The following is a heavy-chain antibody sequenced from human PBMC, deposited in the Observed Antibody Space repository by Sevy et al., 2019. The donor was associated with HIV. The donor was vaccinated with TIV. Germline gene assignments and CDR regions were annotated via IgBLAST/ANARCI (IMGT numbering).Heavy chain of an antibody. CDR2: IYYSGST. CDR3: ARGGRGIVGAPGFDY. Sequence: SETLSLTCTVSGGSISSYYWSWIRQPPGKGLEWLGYIYYSGSTNYNPSLKSRVTISVDTSKNQFSLKLSSVTAADTAVYYCARGGRGIVGAPGFDYWGQGTLVTVSS. V-gene: IGHV4-59*13. J-gene: IGHJ4*02. D-gene: IGHD1-26*01. CDR1: GGSISSYY.